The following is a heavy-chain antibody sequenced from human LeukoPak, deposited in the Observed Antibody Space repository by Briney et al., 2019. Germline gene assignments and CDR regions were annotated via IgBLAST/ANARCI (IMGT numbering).Heavy chain of an antibody. Sequence: GRSLRLSCAASGFTFTAYLIHWARQAPGKGLEWVAVMSSDGNAMFYADSVKGRFTISRDNSKNTLYLQMNSLRAEDTAVYYCVRESEYYFDHSASFDYWGQATLVTVSS. V-gene: IGHV3-30-3*01. J-gene: IGHJ4*02. CDR1: GFTFTAYL. D-gene: IGHD3-22*01. CDR2: MSSDGNAM. CDR3: VRESEYYFDHSASFDY.